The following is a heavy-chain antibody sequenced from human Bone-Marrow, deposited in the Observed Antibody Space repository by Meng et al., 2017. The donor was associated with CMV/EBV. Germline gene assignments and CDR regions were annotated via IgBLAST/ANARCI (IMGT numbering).Heavy chain of an antibody. CDR3: ARDAAPWRGATPDY. D-gene: IGHD1-26*01. J-gene: IGHJ4*02. CDR2: INSDGSST. V-gene: IGHV3-74*01. Sequence: GESLKISCAASGFTFSSYWMHWVRQAPGKGLVWVSRINSDGSSTSYADSVKGRSTISRDNAKDTLDLQMNSLRAEDPAVYYCARDAAPWRGATPDYWGQGTLVTVSS. CDR1: GFTFSSYW.